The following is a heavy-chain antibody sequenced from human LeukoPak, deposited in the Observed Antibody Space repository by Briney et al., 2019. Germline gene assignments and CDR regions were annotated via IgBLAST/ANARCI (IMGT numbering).Heavy chain of an antibody. J-gene: IGHJ6*03. D-gene: IGHD3-3*01. CDR2: IYTSGST. Sequence: SETLSFTCSVSGGSISGYHWSWIRQPAGKGLEWIRRIYTSGSTNYNPSLKSRVTMSVDTSKNQFSLKLSYVTAADTAVYYCARVDVFGVVSSDFYYYYMDVWGKGTTVTVSS. V-gene: IGHV4-4*07. CDR1: GGSISGYH. CDR3: ARVDVFGVVSSDFYYYYMDV.